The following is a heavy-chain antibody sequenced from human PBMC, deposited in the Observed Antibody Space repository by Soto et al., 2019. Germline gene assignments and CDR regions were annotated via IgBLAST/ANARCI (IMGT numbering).Heavy chain of an antibody. V-gene: IGHV3-7*01. D-gene: IGHD2-2*01. CDR2: VRQDGSEI. CDR1: GFTFITYW. J-gene: IGHJ4*02. CDR3: ARVCGSASCPYYFDC. Sequence: GGSLRLSCAASGFTFITYWMSWVRQAPGKGLEWVATVRQDGSEIHYVDSVKGRFTISRDNAKNSLSLQMNSLRAEDTAVYYCARVCGSASCPYYFDCCTQRSPVPGSS.